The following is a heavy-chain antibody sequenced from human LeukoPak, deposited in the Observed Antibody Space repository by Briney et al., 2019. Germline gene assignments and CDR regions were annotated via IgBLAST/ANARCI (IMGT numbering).Heavy chain of an antibody. Sequence: SETLSLTCAVYGGTFSDYYWSWIRQSPGKGLEWIGEVMDSGRTNYNPSLKSRVHISIDTSKNQFSLRLSSMTAADTAVYYCVREHNIVIPTARTYYYYYMDVWGKGTTVTVSS. J-gene: IGHJ6*03. CDR3: VREHNIVIPTARTYYYYYMDV. V-gene: IGHV4-34*12. D-gene: IGHD5-12*01. CDR2: VMDSGRT. CDR1: GGTFSDYY.